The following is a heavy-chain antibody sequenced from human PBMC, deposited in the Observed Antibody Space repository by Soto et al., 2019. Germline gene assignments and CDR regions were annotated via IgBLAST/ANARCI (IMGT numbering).Heavy chain of an antibody. Sequence: QVQLQQWGAGLLKPSETLSLTCAVYGGSFSGYYWSWIRQPPGKGLERIGEINHSGSTNYNPSLKSRVTISVDTSKNQFSLKLSSVTAADTAVYYCARGGGYKDGDNWFDPWGQGTLVTVSS. D-gene: IGHD5-18*01. CDR1: GGSFSGYY. J-gene: IGHJ5*02. CDR3: ARGGGYKDGDNWFDP. CDR2: INHSGST. V-gene: IGHV4-34*01.